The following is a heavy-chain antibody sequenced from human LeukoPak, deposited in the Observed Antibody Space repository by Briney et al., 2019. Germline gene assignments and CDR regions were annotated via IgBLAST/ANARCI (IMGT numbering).Heavy chain of an antibody. J-gene: IGHJ4*02. CDR2: ISSSGSTM. D-gene: IGHD1-26*01. V-gene: IGHV3-48*03. Sequence: GGSLRLSCAASGFIFSRFEMTWVRQAPGKGLEWVSYISSSGSTMYYADSLKGRITLSRDNAKNSLDLQMNSLRAEDTAIYYCARVLAGATYFDYWGQGTLV. CDR3: ARVLAGATYFDY. CDR1: GFIFSRFE.